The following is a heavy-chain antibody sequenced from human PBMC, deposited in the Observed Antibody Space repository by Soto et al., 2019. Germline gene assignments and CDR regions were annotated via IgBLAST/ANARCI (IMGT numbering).Heavy chain of an antibody. Sequence: EVQLVETGGGLIQPGGSLRLSCAASGFTVSSNYMSWVRQAPGKGLEWVSVIYSGGSTYYADSVKGRFTISRDNSKNTLYLKMNSLRAEDTAAYYCAGPSSGWSAHTGPGYFDLWGRGTLVTVSS. J-gene: IGHJ2*01. D-gene: IGHD6-19*01. CDR3: AGPSSGWSAHTGPGYFDL. CDR2: IYSGGST. V-gene: IGHV3-53*02. CDR1: GFTVSSNY.